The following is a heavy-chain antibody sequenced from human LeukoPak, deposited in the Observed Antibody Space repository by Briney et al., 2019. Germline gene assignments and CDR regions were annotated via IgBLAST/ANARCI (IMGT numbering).Heavy chain of an antibody. CDR3: AARVVVILG. D-gene: IGHD3-22*01. CDR2: ISGTGGST. Sequence: PGGSLRLSCTASGFTFGDYAMSWVRQAPGKGPEWVSAISGTGGSTYYADSVQGRFTISRDNAKNTLYLQMNSLRAEDTAVYYCAARVVVILGWGQGTLVTVSS. CDR1: GFTFGDYA. J-gene: IGHJ4*02. V-gene: IGHV3-23*01.